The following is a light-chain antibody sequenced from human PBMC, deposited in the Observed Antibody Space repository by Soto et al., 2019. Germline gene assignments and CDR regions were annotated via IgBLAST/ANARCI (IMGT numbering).Light chain of an antibody. CDR3: SSYTSSSTLSTYV. CDR2: DVS. V-gene: IGLV2-14*03. J-gene: IGLJ1*01. Sequence: QSVLTQPASVSGSPGQSITISCTGTSGDVGGYNYVSWYQHHPGKAPKLMIYDVSNRPSGVSNRFSGSKSGNTASLIISGLQAEDEADYYCSSYTSSSTLSTYVFGTG. CDR1: SGDVGGYNY.